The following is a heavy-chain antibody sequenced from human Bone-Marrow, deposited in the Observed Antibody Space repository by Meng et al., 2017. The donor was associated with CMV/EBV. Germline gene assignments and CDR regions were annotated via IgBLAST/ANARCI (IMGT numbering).Heavy chain of an antibody. J-gene: IGHJ4*02. Sequence: LRLSCAASGFTFIDPWRSWVRQAPGKGLEWVGRITSKADGGTTDYAAAVKGRFTISRDDSKNTLYLQMNSLKTEDTAVYYCTTGIDYWGQGTLVTVSS. V-gene: IGHV3-15*01. CDR3: TTGIDY. CDR1: GFTFIDPW. CDR2: ITSKADGGTT.